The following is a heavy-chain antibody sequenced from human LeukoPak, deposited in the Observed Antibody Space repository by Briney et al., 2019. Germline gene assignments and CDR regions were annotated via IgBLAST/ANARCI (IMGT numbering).Heavy chain of an antibody. CDR3: AKGPFSDYFDY. Sequence: RAGGSLRLSCAASGFTFSSYAMSWVRQAPGKGLEWVSAISGSGGSTWYADSVKGRFTISRDNSKNTLYLQMNSVRAEDTAVHHCAKGPFSDYFDYWGQGTLVTVSS. CDR2: ISGSGGST. CDR1: GFTFSSYA. V-gene: IGHV3-23*01. J-gene: IGHJ4*02.